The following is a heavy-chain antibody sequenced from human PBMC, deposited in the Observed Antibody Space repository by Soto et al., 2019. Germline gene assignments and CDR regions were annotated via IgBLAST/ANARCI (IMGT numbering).Heavy chain of an antibody. CDR2: ISGSDGKT. D-gene: IGHD3-3*01. CDR3: ARWSYLDY. V-gene: IGHV3-23*01. CDR1: GFSFGSYA. J-gene: IGHJ4*02. Sequence: PGGSLRLSCAASGFSFGSYALSWVRQAPGKGLECVSTISGSDGKTFYADSVKGRFSISRDTSQSTLYLQMSSLRADDTAMYYCARWSYLDYWGQGTRVTSPQ.